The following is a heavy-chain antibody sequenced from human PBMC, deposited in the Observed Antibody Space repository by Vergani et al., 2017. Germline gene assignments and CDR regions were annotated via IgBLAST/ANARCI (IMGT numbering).Heavy chain of an antibody. J-gene: IGHJ3*02. Sequence: QVQLVQSGAEVKKPGASVKVSCKASGYTFTSYGISWVRQAPGQGLEWMGWISAYNGNTNYAQKLQGRVTMTTDTSTSTAYMELRSLRSDDTAVYYCARGNGAAVGSGYYYVDRHAFDIWGQGTMVTVSS. V-gene: IGHV1-18*04. CDR2: ISAYNGNT. CDR3: ARGNGAAVGSGYYYVDRHAFDI. CDR1: GYTFTSYG. D-gene: IGHD3-22*01.